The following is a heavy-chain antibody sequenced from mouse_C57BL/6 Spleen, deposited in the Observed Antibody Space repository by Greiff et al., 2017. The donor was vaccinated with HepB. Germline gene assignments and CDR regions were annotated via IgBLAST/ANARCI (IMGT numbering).Heavy chain of an antibody. J-gene: IGHJ1*03. V-gene: IGHV3-6*01. Sequence: EVQLQQSGPGLVKPSQSLSLTCSVTGYSITSGYYWNWIRQFPGNKLEWMGYISYDGSNNYNPSLKNRISITRDTSKNQFFLKLNSVTTEDTATYYCARGEATVVSYWYFDVWGTGTTVTVSS. CDR1: GYSITSGYY. CDR2: ISYDGSN. CDR3: ARGEATVVSYWYFDV. D-gene: IGHD1-1*01.